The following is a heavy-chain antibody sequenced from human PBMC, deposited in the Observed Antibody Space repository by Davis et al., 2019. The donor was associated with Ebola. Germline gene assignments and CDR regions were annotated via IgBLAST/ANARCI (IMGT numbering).Heavy chain of an antibody. V-gene: IGHV5-51*01. CDR3: ARQGGGNTYGSGDY. Sequence: KVSCKGSGYSFTSYWIGWVRQMPGEGLEWMGIIYPADSDTRYSPSFQGQVTISADKSISTAYLQWSSLKASDTAMYFCARQGGGNTYGSGDYWGQGTLVTVSS. D-gene: IGHD5-18*01. CDR2: IYPADSDT. J-gene: IGHJ4*02. CDR1: GYSFTSYW.